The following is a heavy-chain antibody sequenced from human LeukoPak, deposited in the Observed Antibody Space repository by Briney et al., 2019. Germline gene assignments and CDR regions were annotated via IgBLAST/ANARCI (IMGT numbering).Heavy chain of an antibody. J-gene: IGHJ4*02. Sequence: ASVKVSCKASGYTFTSYGISWVRQAPGQGLEWMGWISGYNGNTNYAQKLQDRVTMTTDTSTSTAYMELRSLRSDDTALYYCARDTGSEVVGATLNYGGQGTLVTVSP. D-gene: IGHD2-15*01. CDR3: ARDTGSEVVGATLNY. CDR1: GYTFTSYG. CDR2: ISGYNGNT. V-gene: IGHV1-18*01.